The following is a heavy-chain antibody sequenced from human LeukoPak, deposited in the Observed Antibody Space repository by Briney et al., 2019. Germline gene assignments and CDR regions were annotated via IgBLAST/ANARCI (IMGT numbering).Heavy chain of an antibody. CDR1: VGTFSSYA. D-gene: IGHD5-12*01. CDR3: ARSSPIVATILYYFDY. J-gene: IGHJ4*02. Sequence: SVKVSCKATVGTFSSYAISWVRQAPGQGLEGMGRIIPIFGTANYAQKFQGRVTITTDESTGTAYMELSSLRSEDTAVYYCARSSPIVATILYYFDYWGQGTLVTVSS. V-gene: IGHV1-69*05. CDR2: IIPIFGTA.